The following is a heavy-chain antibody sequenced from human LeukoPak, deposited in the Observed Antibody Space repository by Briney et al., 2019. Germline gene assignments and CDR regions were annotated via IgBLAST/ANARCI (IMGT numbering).Heavy chain of an antibody. CDR1: GFTFDDYG. D-gene: IGHD2-15*01. V-gene: IGHV3-30*02. J-gene: IGHJ4*02. CDR3: ARDIVVVVAAMGLFDY. Sequence: PGGSLRLSCAASGFTFDDYGMHWVRQAPGKGLEWVAFIRYDGSNKYYADSVKGRFTISRDNSKNTLYLQMNSLRAEDTAVYYCARDIVVVVAAMGLFDYWGQGTLVTVSS. CDR2: IRYDGSNK.